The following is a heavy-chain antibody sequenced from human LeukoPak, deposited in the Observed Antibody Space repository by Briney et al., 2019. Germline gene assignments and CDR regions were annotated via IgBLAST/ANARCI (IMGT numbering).Heavy chain of an antibody. CDR2: ISGSGGST. V-gene: IGHV3-23*01. CDR1: GFTFSSYA. D-gene: IGHD3-10*01. CDR3: ARNPRSDSYGSRRYHEDAFDI. Sequence: KSGGFLRLSCAASGFTFSSYAMSWVRQAPGKGLEWVSAISGSGGSTYYADSVKGRFTISRDNSKNTLYLQMNSLRAEDMAVYYCARNPRSDSYGSRRYHEDAFDIWGQGTMVTVSS. J-gene: IGHJ3*02.